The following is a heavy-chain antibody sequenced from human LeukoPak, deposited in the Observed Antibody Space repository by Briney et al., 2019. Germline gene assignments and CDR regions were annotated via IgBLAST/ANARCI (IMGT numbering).Heavy chain of an antibody. CDR3: ARDATPPARPYYYYGMDV. D-gene: IGHD2-2*01. V-gene: IGHV4-39*07. CDR1: GGSISSSSYY. CDR2: IYYSGST. Sequence: SETLSLTCTVSGGSISSSSYYWGWIRQPPGKGLEWIGSIYYSGSTYYNPSLKSRVTISVDTSKNQFSLKLSSVTAADTAVYYCARDATPPARPYYYYGMDVWGQGTTVTVSS. J-gene: IGHJ6*02.